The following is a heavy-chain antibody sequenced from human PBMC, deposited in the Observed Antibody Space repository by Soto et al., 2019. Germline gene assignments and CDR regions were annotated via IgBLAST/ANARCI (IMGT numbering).Heavy chain of an antibody. CDR2: IYYSGST. Sequence: KPSETLSLTCTVSGGSISSGDYYWSWIRQPPGKGLEWIGYIYYSGSTYYNPSLKSRVTISVDTSKNQFSLKLSSVTAADTAVYYCARTPLVYAMSPYFQHWGQGTLVTVSS. D-gene: IGHD2-8*01. J-gene: IGHJ1*01. CDR1: GGSISSGDYY. V-gene: IGHV4-30-4*01. CDR3: ARTPLVYAMSPYFQH.